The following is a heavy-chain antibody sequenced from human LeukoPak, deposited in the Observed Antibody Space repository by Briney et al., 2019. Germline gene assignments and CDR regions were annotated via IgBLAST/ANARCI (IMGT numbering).Heavy chain of an antibody. V-gene: IGHV3-23*01. D-gene: IGHD3-3*01. CDR2: ISTGGSP. CDR1: GFTFGSFA. Sequence: PGGSLRLSCVASGFTFGSFAMTWVRQAPGRGLEWVSGISTGGSPHYADSVKGRFTISRDNSKNTVYLQMNSLRAEDTAVYHCAKVTLRDWSGSDVWGQGTTVTVSS. CDR3: AKVTLRDWSGSDV. J-gene: IGHJ6*02.